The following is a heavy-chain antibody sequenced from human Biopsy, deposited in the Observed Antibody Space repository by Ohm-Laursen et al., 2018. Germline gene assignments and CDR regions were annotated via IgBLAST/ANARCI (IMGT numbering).Heavy chain of an antibody. CDR1: GFTVSDNH. V-gene: IGHV3-53*01. CDR2: IYSDGNT. D-gene: IGHD3-3*01. CDR3: ARGPGKLWSGYYT. J-gene: IGHJ5*02. Sequence: SLRLSCAASGFTVSDNHISWIRQAPGKGLQWVSLIYSDGNTYYAESVKGRFTISRDIPRNTLYPQMNSLRAEDTAVYYCARGPGKLWSGYYTWGQGSLVSVSS.